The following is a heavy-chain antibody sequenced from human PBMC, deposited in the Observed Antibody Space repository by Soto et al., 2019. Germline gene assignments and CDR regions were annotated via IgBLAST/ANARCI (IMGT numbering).Heavy chain of an antibody. J-gene: IGHJ4*02. CDR3: TRVGGYYGDYPNFDY. Sequence: SETLSLTCTVSGGTISNYYWSWIRQPPGKGLEWMGYMYYSGSTKYNPSLKSRVTISVGTSNNQFFLKLNSVTAADAAVYLCTRVGGYYGDYPNFDYWGRGTLVTVSS. D-gene: IGHD4-17*01. CDR2: MYYSGST. CDR1: GGTISNYY. V-gene: IGHV4-59*01.